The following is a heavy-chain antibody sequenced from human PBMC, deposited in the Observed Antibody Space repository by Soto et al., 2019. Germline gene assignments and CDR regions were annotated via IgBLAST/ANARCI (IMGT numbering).Heavy chain of an antibody. CDR1: SVSNAW. D-gene: IGHD6-19*01. Sequence: SVSNAWMNWVRQAPGKGLEWVGRMKSKTDGGTTDYAAPVKGRFTISRDDSKNTLYLQMNSLKTEDTAVYYCTTNLPWQWVDYWGQGTLVTVSS. CDR3: TTNLPWQWVDY. CDR2: MKSKTDGGTT. V-gene: IGHV3-15*07. J-gene: IGHJ4*02.